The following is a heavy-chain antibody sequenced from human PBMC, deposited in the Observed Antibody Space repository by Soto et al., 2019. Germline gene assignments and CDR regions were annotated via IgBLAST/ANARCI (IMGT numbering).Heavy chain of an antibody. V-gene: IGHV1-18*01. Sequence: ASVKVSCKASGYTFTGYGISWVRQAPGQGLEWMGWISAYNGNTNYAQKLQGRVTMTTDTSTSTAYMELRSLRSDDTAVYYCADGGYCSGGSCYSIFAYWGQGTLVTVSS. CDR3: ADGGYCSGGSCYSIFAY. J-gene: IGHJ4*02. D-gene: IGHD2-15*01. CDR2: ISAYNGNT. CDR1: GYTFTGYG.